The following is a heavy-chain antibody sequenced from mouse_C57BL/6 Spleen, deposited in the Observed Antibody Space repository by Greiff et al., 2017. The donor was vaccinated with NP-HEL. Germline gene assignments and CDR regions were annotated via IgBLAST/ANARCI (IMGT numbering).Heavy chain of an antibody. Sequence: VQLQQSGAELVKPGASVKISCKASGYAFSSYWMNWVKQRPGKGLEWIGQIYPGDGDTNYNGKFKGTATLTADKASSTAYMQLSSLTSEDSAVYFGAINYGSRGGDYWGQGTTLTVSS. J-gene: IGHJ2*01. CDR1: GYAFSSYW. D-gene: IGHD1-1*01. CDR2: IYPGDGDT. CDR3: AINYGSRGGDY. V-gene: IGHV1-80*01.